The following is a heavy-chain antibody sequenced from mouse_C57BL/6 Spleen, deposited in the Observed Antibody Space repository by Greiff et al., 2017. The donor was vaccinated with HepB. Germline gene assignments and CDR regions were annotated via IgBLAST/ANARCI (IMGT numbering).Heavy chain of an antibody. V-gene: IGHV3-6*01. D-gene: IGHD2-4*01. CDR1: GYSITSGYY. J-gene: IGHJ4*01. CDR3: ARDLGLRGAMDY. Sequence: EVKVEESGPGLVKPSQSLSLTCSVTGYSITSGYYWNWIRQFPGNKLEWMGYISYDGSNNYNPSLKNRISITRDTSKNQFFLKLNSVTTEDTATYYCARDLGLRGAMDYWGQGTSVTVSS. CDR2: ISYDGSN.